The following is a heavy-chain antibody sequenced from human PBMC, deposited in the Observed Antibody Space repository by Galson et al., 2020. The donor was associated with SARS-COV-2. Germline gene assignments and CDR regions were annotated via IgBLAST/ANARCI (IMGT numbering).Heavy chain of an antibody. D-gene: IGHD6-19*01. CDR2: IYFDGSEK. CDR1: GFTFSDHA. V-gene: IGHV3-33*01. Sequence: GESLKISCAASGFTFSDHAMHWVRQAPGKGLEWVAQIYFDGSEKYYGDSVMGRFTISRDSSKNTVYLQMNNLRADDTAVYYCARDGQSSSGWAFDYWGQGTLLTVSS. CDR3: ARDGQSSSGWAFDY. J-gene: IGHJ4*02.